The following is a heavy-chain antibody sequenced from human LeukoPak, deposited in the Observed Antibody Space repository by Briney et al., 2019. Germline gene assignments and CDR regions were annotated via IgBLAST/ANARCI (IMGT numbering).Heavy chain of an antibody. V-gene: IGHV3-21*01. CDR2: IGSSSGYI. CDR3: ARDCSSSAFDI. CDR1: GFTFNIYT. J-gene: IGHJ3*02. D-gene: IGHD2-15*01. Sequence: PGGSLRFSCAAAGFTFNIYTMTWVRLAPGKGLEWVSSIGSSSGYIYYADSVKGRFTISRDNVKNSVYLQMNSLRAEDTAVYYCARDCSSSAFDIWSQGTMVTVSS.